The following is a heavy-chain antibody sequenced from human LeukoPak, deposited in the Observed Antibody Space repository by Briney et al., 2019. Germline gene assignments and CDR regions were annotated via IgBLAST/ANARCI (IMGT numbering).Heavy chain of an antibody. V-gene: IGHV1-46*01. CDR2: INPSGGST. D-gene: IGHD4-11*01. CDR3: TRDLRGYSNYYYFDY. J-gene: IGHJ4*02. Sequence: SVKVSCKASGYTFTSYYMHWVRQAPGQGLEWMGIINPSGGSTSYAQKFQGRVTMTRDTSTSTVYMELSSLRSEDTAVYYCTRDLRGYSNYYYFDYWGQGTLVTVSS. CDR1: GYTFTSYY.